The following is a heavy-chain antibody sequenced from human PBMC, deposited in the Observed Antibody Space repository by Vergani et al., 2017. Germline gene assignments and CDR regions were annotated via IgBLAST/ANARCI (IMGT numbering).Heavy chain of an antibody. J-gene: IGHJ4*02. Sequence: VESGGGLVQPGGSLRLSCTVSGFTFSACPMTWVRQAPGKGLEWVSAISARYPSTYYADSVKGRFTISRDNSKNTVYLQMNSLKAEDRATYYCAREERSNTSPFVGDWGQGTLVTV. CDR3: AREERSNTSPFVGD. CDR1: GFTFSACP. CDR2: ISARYPST. D-gene: IGHD2/OR15-2a*01. V-gene: IGHV3-23*04.